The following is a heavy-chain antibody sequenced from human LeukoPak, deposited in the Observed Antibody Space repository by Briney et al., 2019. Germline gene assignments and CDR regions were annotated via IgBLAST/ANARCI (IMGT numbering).Heavy chain of an antibody. CDR1: GYTFTGYY. D-gene: IGHD4-11*01. V-gene: IGHV1-2*02. CDR3: ARGHMTTVTLGY. CDR2: INPNSGGT. J-gene: IGHJ4*02. Sequence: ASVKVSCKASGYTFTGYYMHWVRQAPGQGLEWLGWINPNSGGTNYAQKFQGRVTMTRDTSISTAYMELSRLRSDDTAVYYCARGHMTTVTLGYWGQGTLVTVSS.